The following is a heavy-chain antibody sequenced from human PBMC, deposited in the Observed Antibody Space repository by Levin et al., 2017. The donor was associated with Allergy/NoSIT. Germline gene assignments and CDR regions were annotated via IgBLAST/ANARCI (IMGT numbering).Heavy chain of an antibody. CDR3: ARAHDSSGYYLMG. D-gene: IGHD3-22*01. CDR1: GFTFSSYW. V-gene: IGHV3-74*01. Sequence: GESLKISCAASGFTFSSYWMHWVRQAPGKGLVWVSRINSDGSSTSYADSVKGRFTISRDNAKNTLYLQMNSLRAEDTAVYYCARAHDSSGYYLMGWGQGTLVTVSS. J-gene: IGHJ4*02. CDR2: INSDGSST.